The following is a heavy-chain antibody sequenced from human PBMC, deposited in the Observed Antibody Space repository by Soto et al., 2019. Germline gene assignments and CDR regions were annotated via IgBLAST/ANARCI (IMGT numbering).Heavy chain of an antibody. Sequence: QLQLQESGPGLVKPSETLSLTCTVSGASIITDNYFWVWIRQSPRRGLELIGSISYSGRTYDNPSLQSRVTISIYASKNQFSLKLTSVTTADTAVYYCARRRASDYGGNHHPYYFDRWGQGALVTVSS. J-gene: IGHJ4*02. CDR3: ARRRASDYGGNHHPYYFDR. CDR1: GASIITDNYF. D-gene: IGHD4-17*01. CDR2: ISYSGRT. V-gene: IGHV4-39*01.